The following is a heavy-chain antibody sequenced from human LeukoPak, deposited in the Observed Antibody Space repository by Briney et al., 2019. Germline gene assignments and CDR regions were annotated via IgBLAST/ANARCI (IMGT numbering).Heavy chain of an antibody. CDR1: GYTFTSYD. D-gene: IGHD2-15*01. Sequence: ASVKVSCKASGYTFTSYDINWVRQATGQGLEWMGWMNPNSGNTGYAQKFQGRVTMTRNTSISTAYMELSSLRSEDTAVYYCARGWGYCSGGSCSYDAFDIWGQGTIVTVSS. J-gene: IGHJ3*02. CDR2: MNPNSGNT. V-gene: IGHV1-8*01. CDR3: ARGWGYCSGGSCSYDAFDI.